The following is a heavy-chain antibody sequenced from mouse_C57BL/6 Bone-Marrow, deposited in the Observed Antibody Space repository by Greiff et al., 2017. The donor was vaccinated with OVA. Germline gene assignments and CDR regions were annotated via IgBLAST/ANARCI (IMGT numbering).Heavy chain of an antibody. D-gene: IGHD2-1*01. CDR2: ISSGGSYT. CDR3: ARPLYGNYDY. J-gene: IGHJ2*01. Sequence: EVHLVESGGDLVKPGGSLKLSCAASGFTFSSYGMSWVRQTPDKRLEWVATISSGGSYTYYPDSVKGRFTISRAHATNTRYLQMSSLKSEDTAMYYCARPLYGNYDYWGQGTTLTVSS. V-gene: IGHV5-6*01. CDR1: GFTFSSYG.